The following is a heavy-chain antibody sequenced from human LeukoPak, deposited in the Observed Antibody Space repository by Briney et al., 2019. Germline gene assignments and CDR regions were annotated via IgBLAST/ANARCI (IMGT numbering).Heavy chain of an antibody. CDR1: GFTFSSYS. Sequence: GGSLRLSCAASGFTFSSYSMNWVRQAPGKGLEWVSYISSSSSTIYYADSVKGRFTISRDNAKNSLYLQMNGLRAEDTAVYYCASSLVNQGYSSGWPKHYNWFDPWGQGTLVTVSS. CDR3: ASSLVNQGYSSGWPKHYNWFDP. V-gene: IGHV3-48*04. CDR2: ISSSSSTI. J-gene: IGHJ5*02. D-gene: IGHD6-19*01.